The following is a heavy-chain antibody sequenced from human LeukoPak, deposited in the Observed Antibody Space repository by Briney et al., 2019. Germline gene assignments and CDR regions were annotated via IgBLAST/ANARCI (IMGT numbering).Heavy chain of an antibody. CDR3: ARVYSSGWYEKHYYGMDV. CDR1: GLTFSRYW. V-gene: IGHV3-74*01. D-gene: IGHD6-19*01. J-gene: IGHJ6*02. CDR2: IISDGSST. Sequence: GGSLSLSCPASGLTFSRYWMRWVRQAPGKGLVWVSRIISDGSSTSYADSVKGRFTISRDNAKNTLYLQMNSLGAEDTAVYYCARVYSSGWYEKHYYGMDVWGQGTTVTVSS.